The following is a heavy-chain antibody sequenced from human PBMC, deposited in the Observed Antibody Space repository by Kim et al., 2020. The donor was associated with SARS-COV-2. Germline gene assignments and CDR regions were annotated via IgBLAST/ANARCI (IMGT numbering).Heavy chain of an antibody. CDR3: ARDKGPSSWFDP. V-gene: IGHV1-18*01. Sequence: NYAQKLQGRVTMTTDTSTSTAYMELRSLRSDDTAVYYCARDKGPSSWFDPWGQGTLVTVSS. J-gene: IGHJ5*02.